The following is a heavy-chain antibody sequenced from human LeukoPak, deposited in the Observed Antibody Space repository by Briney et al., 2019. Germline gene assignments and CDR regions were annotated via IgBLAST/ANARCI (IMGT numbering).Heavy chain of an antibody. Sequence: SETLSLTCAVYGGSFSTYYCTWIRQPPGKGLDWIGEINQSGSTKYNPSLKSRVTMSLDTSQSQFSLKLSSVSAADTAVYHCAVSTTTMTTRTLDYWGQGTLVTVSS. CDR1: GGSFSTYY. CDR2: INQSGST. J-gene: IGHJ4*02. D-gene: IGHD4-17*01. V-gene: IGHV4-34*01. CDR3: AVSTTTMTTRTLDY.